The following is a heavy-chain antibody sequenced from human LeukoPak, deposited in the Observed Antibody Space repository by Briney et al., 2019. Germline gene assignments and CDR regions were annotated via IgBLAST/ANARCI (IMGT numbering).Heavy chain of an antibody. Sequence: PGGSLRLSCAASGFTFSSYAMSWVRQAPGKGLEWVSAISGSGGSTYYADSVKGRFTISRDNSENTVYLQMNSLRAEDTAVYYCARDLNYDSAYWGQGTLVTVSS. J-gene: IGHJ4*02. D-gene: IGHD3-22*01. CDR1: GFTFSSYA. CDR2: ISGSGGST. CDR3: ARDLNYDSAY. V-gene: IGHV3-23*01.